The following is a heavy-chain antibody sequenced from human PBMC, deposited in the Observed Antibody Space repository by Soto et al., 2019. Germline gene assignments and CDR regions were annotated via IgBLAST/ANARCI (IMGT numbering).Heavy chain of an antibody. CDR3: ARLRFSSSWYGDDY. CDR1: GGSISSSNW. V-gene: IGHV4-4*02. Sequence: SETLSLTCAVSGGSISSSNWWSWVRQPPGKGLEWIGEIYHSGSTNYNPSLKSRVTISVDKSKNQFSLKLSSVTAADTAVYYCARLRFSSSWYGDDYWGQGTLVTVSS. CDR2: IYHSGST. D-gene: IGHD6-13*01. J-gene: IGHJ4*02.